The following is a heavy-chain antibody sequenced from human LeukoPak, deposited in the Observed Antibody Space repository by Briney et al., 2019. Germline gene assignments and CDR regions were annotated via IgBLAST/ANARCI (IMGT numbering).Heavy chain of an antibody. V-gene: IGHV3-30*14. CDR2: ITYDGSKK. CDR3: ARRAGDYSHPYDY. Sequence: GGSLRLSCATSGFTFNYFAMHWVRQAPGKGLEWVALITYDGSKKFYADSVKGRFTISRDSSKNTLYLQMNSLRAEDTAVYYCARRAGDYSHPYDYWGQGTLVTVSS. J-gene: IGHJ4*02. CDR1: GFTFNYFA. D-gene: IGHD3-22*01.